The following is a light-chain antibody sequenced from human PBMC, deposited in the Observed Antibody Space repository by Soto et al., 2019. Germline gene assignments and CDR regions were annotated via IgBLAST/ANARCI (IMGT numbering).Light chain of an antibody. J-gene: IGLJ1*01. CDR1: SSDVGGYNY. V-gene: IGLV2-14*01. Sequence: QSALTQPASVSGSPGQSITISCTGTSSDVGGYNYVSWYQHHPGKAPKLMIYEVSNRPSGVSNRFSGSKSGNTASLTISGLHAEDEADYYCSSYTSSSIDYVFGTGTKLTVL. CDR2: EVS. CDR3: SSYTSSSIDYV.